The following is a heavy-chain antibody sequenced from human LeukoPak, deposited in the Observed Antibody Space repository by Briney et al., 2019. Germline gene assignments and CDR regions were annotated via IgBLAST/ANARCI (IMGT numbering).Heavy chain of an antibody. V-gene: IGHV4-59*01. CDR2: IYYSGST. Sequence: SETLSVTCTVSGGSISTYYWSWIRQPPGKGLEWIGYIYYSGSTNYNPSLTSRVTISVDTSKNQFSLKLSSVTAADTAVYYCARDRNYYGSGSSYFPYGMDVWGQGTTVTVSS. J-gene: IGHJ6*02. CDR1: GGSISTYY. CDR3: ARDRNYYGSGSSYFPYGMDV. D-gene: IGHD3-10*01.